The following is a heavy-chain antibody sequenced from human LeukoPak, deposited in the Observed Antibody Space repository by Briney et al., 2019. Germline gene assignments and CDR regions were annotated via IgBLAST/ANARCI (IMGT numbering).Heavy chain of an antibody. J-gene: IGHJ4*02. CDR1: GASIFSSNYY. Sequence: SETLSLTCSVSGASIFSSNYYWGWIRQPPGKGLEWIGSIYYSGSTFYNPSLKSRVTISFDTSKNQFSLILSSVTAADTAPYYCTRRLTRSYFDYWGQGTLVTVSS. CDR2: IYYSGST. V-gene: IGHV4-39*01. CDR3: TRRLTRSYFDY.